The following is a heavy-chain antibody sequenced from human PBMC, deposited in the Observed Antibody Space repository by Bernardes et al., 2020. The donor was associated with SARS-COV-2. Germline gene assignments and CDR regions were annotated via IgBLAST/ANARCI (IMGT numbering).Heavy chain of an antibody. J-gene: IGHJ5*02. V-gene: IGHV3-33*01. D-gene: IGHD6-19*01. CDR2: IWFDGSNK. CDR1: GFTFSTYG. Sequence: VGSLSLSCVASGFTFSTYGMHWVRQTADKGLEWVALIWFDGSNKYYADSVKGRFTVSRDNSKNTLYLQMNSLRADDTAVYYCARGADSSGWSWGQGTLVTVSS. CDR3: ARGADSSGWS.